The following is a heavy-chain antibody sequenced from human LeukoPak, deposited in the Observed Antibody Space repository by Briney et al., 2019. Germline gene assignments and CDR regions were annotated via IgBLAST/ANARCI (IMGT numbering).Heavy chain of an antibody. CDR2: ISGSGGST. Sequence: GGSLRLSCAASGFTFSSYAMSWVRQAPGKGLELVSAISGSGGSTYYADSVKGRFTISRDNSKNKLYLQMNSLRAEDTAVYYCAKRNHIFDGVLLDYWGQGTLVTVSS. V-gene: IGHV3-23*01. CDR3: AKRNHIFDGVLLDY. D-gene: IGHD3-10*01. CDR1: GFTFSSYA. J-gene: IGHJ4*02.